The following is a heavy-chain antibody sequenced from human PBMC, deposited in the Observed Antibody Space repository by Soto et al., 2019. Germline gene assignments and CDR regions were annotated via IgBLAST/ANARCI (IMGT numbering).Heavy chain of an antibody. CDR1: GYTFTSYG. J-gene: IGHJ3*02. D-gene: IGHD3-3*01. V-gene: IGHV1-18*01. CDR3: ARDYEEITIFGVVVDAFDI. Sequence: ASVKVSFKASGYTFTSYGISWVRQAPGQGLEWMGWISAYNGNTNYAQKLQGRVTMTTGTSTSTAYMELRSLRSDDTAVYYCARDYEEITIFGVVVDAFDIWGQGTMVTVSS. CDR2: ISAYNGNT.